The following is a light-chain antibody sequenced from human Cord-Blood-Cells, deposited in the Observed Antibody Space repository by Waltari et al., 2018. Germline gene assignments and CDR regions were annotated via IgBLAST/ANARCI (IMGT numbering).Light chain of an antibody. J-gene: IGKJ4*01. CDR1: QGISSA. Sequence: ALQLSQSSSSLSASVGDRVTITCRASQGISSALAWYQQKPGKAPKLLIYDASSLESGVPSRFSGSGSGTDVTLTISSLQPEDFATYYCQQFNNYPHTFGGGTKVEIK. CDR2: DAS. V-gene: IGKV1D-13*01. CDR3: QQFNNYPHT.